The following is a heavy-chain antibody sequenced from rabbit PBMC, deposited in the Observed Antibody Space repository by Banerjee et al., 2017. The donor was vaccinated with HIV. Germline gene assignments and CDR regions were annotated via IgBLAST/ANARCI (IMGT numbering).Heavy chain of an antibody. CDR1: GFSFNNKYV. CDR3: ARDRDGDAGYGSLAL. V-gene: IGHV1S45*01. D-gene: IGHD7-1*01. CDR2: INSNTGNT. J-gene: IGHJ4*01. Sequence: KPEGSLTLTCTASGFSFNNKYVMRWVRQAPGKGLEWIACINSNTGNTVYASWAKGPFTISKTSSTTVTLQMTSLTAADTATYFCARDRDGDAGYGSLALWGPGTLVTVS.